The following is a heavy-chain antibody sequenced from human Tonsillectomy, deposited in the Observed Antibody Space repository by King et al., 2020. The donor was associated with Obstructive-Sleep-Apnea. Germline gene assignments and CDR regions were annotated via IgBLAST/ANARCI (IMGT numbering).Heavy chain of an antibody. CDR3: ATINYYGSGSYTGYYYYGMDV. V-gene: IGHV1-18*01. Sequence: VQLVESGAEVKKPGASVKVSCKASGYTFTSNGISWVRQAPGQGLEWMGWISAYNGNTNYAQKLQDRVTMTTDTSTSTACMELTSLRSDDTAVYYCATINYYGSGSYTGYYYYGMDVWGQGTTVTVSS. CDR2: ISAYNGNT. J-gene: IGHJ6*02. D-gene: IGHD3-10*01. CDR1: GYTFTSNG.